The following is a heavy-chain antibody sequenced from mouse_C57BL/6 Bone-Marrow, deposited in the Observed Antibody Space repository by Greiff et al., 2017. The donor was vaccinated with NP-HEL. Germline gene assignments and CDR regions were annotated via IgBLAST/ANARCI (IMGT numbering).Heavy chain of an antibody. Sequence: VQLQQSGPVLVKPGASVKMSCKASGYTFTDYYMNWVKQSHGKSLEWIGVINPYNGGTSYNQKFKGKATLTVDKSSSTAYMELNSLTSEDSAVYYCAREDYDPFDYWGQGTTLTVSS. D-gene: IGHD2-4*01. CDR1: GYTFTDYY. V-gene: IGHV1-19*01. CDR3: AREDYDPFDY. J-gene: IGHJ2*01. CDR2: INPYNGGT.